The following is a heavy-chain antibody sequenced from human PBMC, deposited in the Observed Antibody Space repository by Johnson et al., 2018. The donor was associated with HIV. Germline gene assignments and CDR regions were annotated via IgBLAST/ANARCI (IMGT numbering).Heavy chain of an antibody. CDR2: ISYDGSNK. J-gene: IGHJ3*02. CDR1: GFTFSSYA. CDR3: AREKYNSSAATDAFDI. V-gene: IGHV3-30*04. D-gene: IGHD6-6*01. Sequence: QVQLVESGGGLVQPVGSLRLSCAASGFTFSSYAMHWVRQAPGKGLEWVAVISYDGSNKYYADSVKGRFNIFRDNSENTLYLQMNSLRAEDTAVYYCAREKYNSSAATDAFDIWGQGTMVTVSS.